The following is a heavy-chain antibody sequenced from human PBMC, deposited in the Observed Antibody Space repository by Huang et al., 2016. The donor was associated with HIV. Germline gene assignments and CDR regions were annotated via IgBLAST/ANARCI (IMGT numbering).Heavy chain of an antibody. CDR1: GFTFRDNP. D-gene: IGHD6-19*01. CDR2: ISFDGRNK. Sequence: QVQLVESGGGVVQPGRSLRLSCAVSGFTFRDNPMHWVRQAPGKGLEWVAVISFDGRNKFYADFVRGRFTIYRDNSKNILYLQLNSLTPADTSIYYCARDTTTVAGLDFWGQGALVTVSS. CDR3: ARDTTTVAGLDF. V-gene: IGHV3-30*14. J-gene: IGHJ4*02.